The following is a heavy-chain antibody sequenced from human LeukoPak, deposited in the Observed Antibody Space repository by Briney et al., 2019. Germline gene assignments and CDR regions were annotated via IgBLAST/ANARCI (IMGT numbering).Heavy chain of an antibody. CDR3: ARGVAVAANWFDP. CDR1: GGSISSGSYY. J-gene: IGHJ5*02. Sequence: SQTLSLTCTVSGGSISSGSYYWSWIRQPVGKGLEWIGRIYTSGSTNYNPSLKSRVTISVDTSKNQFSLRLSSVTAADTAVYYCARGVAVAANWFDPWGQGTLVTVSS. V-gene: IGHV4-61*02. CDR2: IYTSGST. D-gene: IGHD6-19*01.